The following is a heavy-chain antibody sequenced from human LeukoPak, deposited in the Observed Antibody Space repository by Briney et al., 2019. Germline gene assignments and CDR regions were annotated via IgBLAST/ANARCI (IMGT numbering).Heavy chain of an antibody. V-gene: IGHV5-51*01. J-gene: IGHJ5*02. CDR1: GDNFNRHW. CDR2: IYPADSDI. Sequence: GESLKISCKGSGDNFNRHWIGWVRQMPGKGLEWMGIIYPADSDIRYSPSFQGQVTISADKSISTVYLQWSSLKASDTAMYYCARQEYCSGGSCYTWFDPWGQGTLVTVSS. CDR3: ARQEYCSGGSCYTWFDP. D-gene: IGHD2-15*01.